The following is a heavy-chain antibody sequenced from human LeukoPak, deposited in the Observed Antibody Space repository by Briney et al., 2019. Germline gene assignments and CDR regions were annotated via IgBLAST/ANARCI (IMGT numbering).Heavy chain of an antibody. J-gene: IGHJ4*02. Sequence: PGGSLRLSCAASGFTFSSYWMHWVRQAPGKGLVWVSRINSDGSSTSYADSVKGRFTISRDNAKNTLYLQMNSLRAEDTAVYYCARAGRAVAALNYWGQGTLVTVSS. CDR3: ARAGRAVAALNY. CDR2: INSDGSST. V-gene: IGHV3-74*01. D-gene: IGHD6-19*01. CDR1: GFTFSSYW.